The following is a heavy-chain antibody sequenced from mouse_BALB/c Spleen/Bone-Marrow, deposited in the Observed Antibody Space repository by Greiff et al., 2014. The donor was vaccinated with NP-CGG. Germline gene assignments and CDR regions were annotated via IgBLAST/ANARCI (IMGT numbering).Heavy chain of an antibody. CDR1: GFNIKDYY. CDR3: NRYDWYFDV. Sequence: EVQLQQSGAELVRSGASVKLSCTASGFNIKDYYMHWVKQRPEQGLEWIGWIDPENGDTEYAPKFQGKATMTADTSSNTAYLQLSSLTSEDTAVYYCNRYDWYFDVWGARTTVTVSS. J-gene: IGHJ1*01. V-gene: IGHV14-4*02. CDR2: IDPENGDT. D-gene: IGHD2-14*01.